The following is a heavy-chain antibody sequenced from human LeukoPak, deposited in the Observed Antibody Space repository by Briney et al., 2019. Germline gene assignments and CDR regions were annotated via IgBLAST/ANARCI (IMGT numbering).Heavy chain of an antibody. CDR1: DYSISSSYY. CDR2: IYHSGST. V-gene: IGHV4-38-2*02. CDR3: ARTYTNYPNRPFDY. D-gene: IGHD4-11*01. J-gene: IGHJ4*02. Sequence: PSETLSLTCSVSDYSISSSYYWGWIRQPPGKGLEWIGNIYHSGSTYYSPSLTGRVTISVDTSKNQFSLKLSSVTAADTAVYYCARTYTNYPNRPFDYWGQGTLVTVSS.